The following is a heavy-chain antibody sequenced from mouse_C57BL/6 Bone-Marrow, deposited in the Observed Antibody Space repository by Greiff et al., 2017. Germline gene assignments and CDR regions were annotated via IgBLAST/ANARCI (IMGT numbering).Heavy chain of an antibody. CDR3: ARGGYYYGSSDY. V-gene: IGHV1-82*01. J-gene: IGHJ2*01. D-gene: IGHD1-1*01. CDR1: GYAFSSSW. CDR2: IYPGDGDT. Sequence: QVQLQQSGPELVKPGASVKISCKASGYAFSSSWMNWVKQRPGKGLEWIGRIYPGDGDTNYNGKFKGKATLTADKSSSTAYMQLSSLTSEDSAVXFCARGGYYYGSSDYWGQGTTLTVSS.